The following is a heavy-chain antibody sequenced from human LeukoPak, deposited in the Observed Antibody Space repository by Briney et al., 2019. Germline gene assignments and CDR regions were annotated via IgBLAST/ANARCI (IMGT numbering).Heavy chain of an antibody. CDR2: INPSGGST. D-gene: IGHD4-17*01. CDR3: AREDIRYGDYVGYYYYMDV. V-gene: IGHV1-46*01. J-gene: IGHJ6*03. CDR1: GYTFTSYY. Sequence: ASVKVSCKASGYTFTSYYMHWVRQAPGQGLEWMGIINPSGGSTSYAQKFQGRVTMTRDTSTSTVYMELSSLRSEDTAVYYCAREDIRYGDYVGYYYYMDVWGKGTTVTISS.